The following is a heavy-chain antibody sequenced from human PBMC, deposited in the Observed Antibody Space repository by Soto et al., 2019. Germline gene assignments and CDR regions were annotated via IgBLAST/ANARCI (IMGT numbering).Heavy chain of an antibody. CDR2: LDQSGGT. CDR1: GDSLRGQS. D-gene: IGHD6-19*01. V-gene: IGHV4-34*01. J-gene: IGHJ6*02. CDR3: AREDWNGWSSESLDV. Sequence: KPSETLSLTCAVVGDSLRGQSWNWIRQSPGKGLEWIGELDQSGGTNYNPSLKSRAIISDDTSKNQFSLTFTSVTAADTAVYYCAREDWNGWSSESLDVWGQGTTVTVSS.